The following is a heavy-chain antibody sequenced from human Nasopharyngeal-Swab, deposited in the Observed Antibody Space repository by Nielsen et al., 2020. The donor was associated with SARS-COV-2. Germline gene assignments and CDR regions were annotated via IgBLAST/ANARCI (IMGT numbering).Heavy chain of an antibody. CDR2: IYDGPNT. V-gene: IGHV3-53*01. CDR1: GFSVSDKH. Sequence: GESLKISCVVSGFSVSDKHMSWVRQAPGKGLEWVSVIYDGPNTLYADSVQGRLIISRDNSRNMLYLQMSGLTAEDTAVYYCARDAAGSGIDYWGQGALVTVSS. D-gene: IGHD2-15*01. J-gene: IGHJ4*02. CDR3: ARDAAGSGIDY.